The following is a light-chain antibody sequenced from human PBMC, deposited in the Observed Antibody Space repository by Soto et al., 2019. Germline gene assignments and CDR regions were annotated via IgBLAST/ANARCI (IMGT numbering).Light chain of an antibody. J-gene: IGKJ1*01. CDR1: QSISIW. CDR2: KAS. V-gene: IGKV1-5*03. CDR3: QQYSTYTPRT. Sequence: DIQMTQSPSTLSASVGDRVTITCRASQSISIWLAWYQQKPGKAPKILIYKASSLESGVPSRFSGSGSGTEFNLTISSLQPDDFATYYCQQYSTYTPRTFGQGTKVEIK.